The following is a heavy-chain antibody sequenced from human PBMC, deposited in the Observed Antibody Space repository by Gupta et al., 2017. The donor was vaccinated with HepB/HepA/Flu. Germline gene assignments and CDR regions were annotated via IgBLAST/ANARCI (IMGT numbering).Heavy chain of an antibody. CDR2: IGTVGDT. Sequence: EVHLVESGGDLVQPGGSLRISCAASGFAFSTYDMHWVRQPPGKGLEWVSTIGTVGDTYYADSVRGRCTVSRENAKSSLYLQRNSLTAGDTVGYYWARDQWANRGNADTHAGTLAHWGQGTLVTVSS. CDR3: ARDQWANRGNADTHAGTLAH. J-gene: IGHJ4*02. D-gene: IGHD1-26*01. V-gene: IGHV3-13*01. CDR1: GFAFSTYD.